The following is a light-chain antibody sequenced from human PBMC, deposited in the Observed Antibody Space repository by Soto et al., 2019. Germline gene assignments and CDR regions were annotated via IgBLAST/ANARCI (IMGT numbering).Light chain of an antibody. CDR3: ASWDDSLNGHV. V-gene: IGLV1-44*01. CDR2: SND. J-gene: IGLJ1*01. CDR1: SSNIASNT. Sequence: QSVLTQPPSASGTPGQRVTVSCSGSSSNIASNTVNWYQQLPGTAPKLLIYSNDQRPSGVPDRFSASKSGTSASLDISGLQSEDEADYYCASWDDSLNGHVFGTGTKLTVL.